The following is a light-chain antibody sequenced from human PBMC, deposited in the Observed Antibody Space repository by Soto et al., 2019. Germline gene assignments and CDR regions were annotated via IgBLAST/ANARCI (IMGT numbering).Light chain of an antibody. J-gene: IGLJ1*01. CDR2: DVY. CDR3: CSYTDSSTLV. CDR1: INDVGGYNY. V-gene: IGLV2-14*03. Sequence: QSALTQPASVSGSPGQSITISCTGNINDVGGYNYVSWYQQLPGKAPKLMIYDVYYRPSGVSDRFSGSKSGSTASLTISGLQAEDEADYYCCSYTDSSTLVFGTGTKLTVL.